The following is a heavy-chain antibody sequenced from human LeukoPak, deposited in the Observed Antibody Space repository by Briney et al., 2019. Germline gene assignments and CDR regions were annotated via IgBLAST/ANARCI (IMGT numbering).Heavy chain of an antibody. CDR3: ARYADYDFWSGYSRRGATYYFDY. J-gene: IGHJ4*02. D-gene: IGHD3-3*01. CDR2: IYTSGSS. Sequence: PSETLSLTCTVSGGSISSGSYYWRWIRQPAGKGLEWIGRIYTSGSSNYNPSLKSRVTISVDTSKNQFSLKLSSVTAADTAVYYCARYADYDFWSGYSRRGATYYFDYWGQGTLVTVSS. V-gene: IGHV4-61*02. CDR1: GGSISSGSYY.